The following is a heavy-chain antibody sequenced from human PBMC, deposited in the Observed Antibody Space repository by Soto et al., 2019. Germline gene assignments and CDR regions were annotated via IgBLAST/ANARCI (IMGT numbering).Heavy chain of an antibody. CDR2: INSDGSST. V-gene: IGHV3-74*01. CDR1: GFTFSSYA. CDR3: ATIYGSGSYLTHYYYYGMDV. J-gene: IGHJ6*02. Sequence: GGSLRLSCAASGFTFSSYAMSWVRQAPGKGLVWVSRINSDGSSTSYADSVKGRFTISRDNAKNTLYLQMNSLRAEDTAVYYCATIYGSGSYLTHYYYYGMDVWGQGTTVTVSS. D-gene: IGHD3-10*01.